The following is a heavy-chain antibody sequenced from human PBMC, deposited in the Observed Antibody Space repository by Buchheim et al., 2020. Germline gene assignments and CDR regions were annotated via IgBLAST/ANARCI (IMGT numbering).Heavy chain of an antibody. D-gene: IGHD1-1*01. CDR1: GGSISSSIHY. CDR3: ARQGIQLRDYCFDY. V-gene: IGHV4-39*01. Sequence: QLQLQESGPGLVKPSETLSLTCTVSGGSISSSIHYWGWIRQPPGKGLEWIGSIYYSGGSSYYNPSLKSRVTISVDTSKHQFSLSLSSVTAADTAIYYCARQGIQLRDYCFDYWGQGIL. CDR2: IYYSGGSS. J-gene: IGHJ4*02.